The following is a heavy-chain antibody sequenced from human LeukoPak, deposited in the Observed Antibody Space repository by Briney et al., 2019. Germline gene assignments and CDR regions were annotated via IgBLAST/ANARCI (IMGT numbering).Heavy chain of an antibody. CDR3: AKCRSESIAAAGNH. CDR2: IGGSGDNR. Sequence: GGSLRLSCAASGFTFSSYALSWVRQAPGKGLEWVSDIGGSGDNRYYAESAKGRFTISRDNSKNTLYLEINSLRAEDTAIYYCAKCRSESIAAAGNHWGQGTLVIVSS. D-gene: IGHD6-13*01. CDR1: GFTFSSYA. J-gene: IGHJ4*02. V-gene: IGHV3-23*01.